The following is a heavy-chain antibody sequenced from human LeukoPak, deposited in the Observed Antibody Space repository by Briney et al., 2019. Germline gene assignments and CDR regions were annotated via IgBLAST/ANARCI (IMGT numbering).Heavy chain of an antibody. CDR3: ARDLEPTGYYDGYYFDY. Sequence: GGSLRLSCIPSGFTFNSYAMFWVRQAPGKGLEWVSLIWYDGSNKYYADSVKGRFIISRDNSKNTLFLQMNSLRAEDTAVYYCARDLEPTGYYDGYYFDYWGQGTLVTVSS. CDR2: IWYDGSNK. J-gene: IGHJ4*02. D-gene: IGHD3-9*01. CDR1: GFTFNSYA. V-gene: IGHV3-33*07.